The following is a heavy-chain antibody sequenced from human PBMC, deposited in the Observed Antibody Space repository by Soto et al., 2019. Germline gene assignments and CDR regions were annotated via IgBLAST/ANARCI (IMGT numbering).Heavy chain of an antibody. V-gene: IGHV4-34*01. CDR2: INHSGST. J-gene: IGHJ6*02. CDR3: ARVLRQWLVRIHYGMDV. CDR1: GGSFSGYY. Sequence: SETLSLTCAVDGGSFSGYYWSWIRQPPGKGLEWIGEINHSGSTNYNPSLKSRVTISVDTSKNQLSLKLSSVTAADTAVYYCARVLRQWLVRIHYGMDVWGQGTTVTVSS. D-gene: IGHD6-19*01.